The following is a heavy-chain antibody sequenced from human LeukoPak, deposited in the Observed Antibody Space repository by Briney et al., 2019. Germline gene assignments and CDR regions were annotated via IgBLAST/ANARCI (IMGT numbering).Heavy chain of an antibody. V-gene: IGHV1-2*02. D-gene: IGHD1-26*01. Sequence: GASVKVSCKASGYTFTGYYMHWVGQAPGQGLEWMGWINPNSGGTNYAQKFQGRVTMTRDTSISTAYMELSRLRSDDTAVYYCARFGSMGATTAFDIWGQGTMVTVSS. CDR2: INPNSGGT. J-gene: IGHJ3*02. CDR1: GYTFTGYY. CDR3: ARFGSMGATTAFDI.